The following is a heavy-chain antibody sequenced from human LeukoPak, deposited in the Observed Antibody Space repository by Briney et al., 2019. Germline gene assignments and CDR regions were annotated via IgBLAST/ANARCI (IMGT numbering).Heavy chain of an antibody. J-gene: IGHJ4*02. D-gene: IGHD6-19*01. CDR2: IYYSGST. CDR1: GGSISSYY. Sequence: PSETLSLACTVSGGSISSYYWSWTRQPPGKGLEWIGYIYYSGSTNYNPSLKSRVTISVDTSKNQFSLKLSSVTAADTAVYYCARETGSGWDYFDYWGQGTLVTVSS. CDR3: ARETGSGWDYFDY. V-gene: IGHV4-59*01.